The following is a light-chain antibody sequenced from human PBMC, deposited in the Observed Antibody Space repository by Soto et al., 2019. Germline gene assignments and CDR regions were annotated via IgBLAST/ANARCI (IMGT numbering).Light chain of an antibody. CDR3: LLSYSGTNWV. V-gene: IGLV7-46*01. J-gene: IGLJ3*02. CDR2: DTT. Sequence: QAVVTQEPSLTVSPGGTVTLTCGSSTGAVTSGNYPYWFQKKPGQAPRTLIYDTTNKQSWTPARFSGSLLGGKAALTLAGAQTDDEADYYCLLSYSGTNWVFGGGTKLIVL. CDR1: TGAVTSGNY.